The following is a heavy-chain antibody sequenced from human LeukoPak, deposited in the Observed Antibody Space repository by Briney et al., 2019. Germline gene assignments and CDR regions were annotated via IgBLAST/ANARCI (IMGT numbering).Heavy chain of an antibody. CDR2: IIPILGIA. CDR3: ARDDPDVVVIPGAADV. V-gene: IGHV1-69*04. Sequence: VASVKVSCKASGGTFSSYAISWVRQAPGQGLEWMGRIIPILGIANYAQKFQGRVTITADKSTTTAYMELSSLKFEDTAVYYCARDDPDVVVIPGAADVWGQGTLVTVSS. CDR1: GGTFSSYA. J-gene: IGHJ3*01. D-gene: IGHD2-21*01.